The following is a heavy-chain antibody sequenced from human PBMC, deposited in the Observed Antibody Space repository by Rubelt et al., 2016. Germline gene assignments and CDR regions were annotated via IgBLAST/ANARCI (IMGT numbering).Heavy chain of an antibody. Sequence: EVQLLESGGGLVQPGGSLRLSCAASGFTFSSYAMSWVRQAPGKGLEWVSAISGSGGSTYYAVFVKGRFTISRDNSKNTLYLQMNSLRDEDTAVYYCARRIDSSLPPLLLYWYFDLWGRGTLVTVSS. CDR3: ARRIDSSLPPLLLYWYFDL. D-gene: IGHD1-26*01. CDR1: GFTFSSYA. J-gene: IGHJ2*01. V-gene: IGHV3-23*01. CDR2: ISGSGGST.